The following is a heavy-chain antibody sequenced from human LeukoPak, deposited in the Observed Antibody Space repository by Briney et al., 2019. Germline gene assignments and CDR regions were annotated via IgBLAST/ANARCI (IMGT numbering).Heavy chain of an antibody. CDR2: INHSGST. CDR3: ARGRYYYDSSGYHDSYYFDY. J-gene: IGHJ4*02. V-gene: IGHV4-34*01. CDR1: GVSFSGYY. Sequence: ASETLSLTCAVYGVSFSGYYWSWIRQPPGKGLEWSGEINHSGSTNYNPPRNSRVTIPVGTSKNQFSLKLSSVTAADTDVYYCARGRYYYDSSGYHDSYYFDYWGQGTLVTVSS. D-gene: IGHD3-22*01.